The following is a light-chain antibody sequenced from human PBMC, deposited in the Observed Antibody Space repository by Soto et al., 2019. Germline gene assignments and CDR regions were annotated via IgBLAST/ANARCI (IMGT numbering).Light chain of an antibody. CDR1: SSNIGNNY. CDR3: GTWDSSLSAGV. J-gene: IGLJ7*01. V-gene: IGLV1-51*01. Sequence: QSVLTQPPSVSAAPGQKFTISCSGSSSNIGNNYVSWYQQLPGTAPKLLIYDNNKRPSGIPDRFSGSKSCTSATLGITGLQTGDEADYYCGTWDSSLSAGVFGGGTQLTVL. CDR2: DNN.